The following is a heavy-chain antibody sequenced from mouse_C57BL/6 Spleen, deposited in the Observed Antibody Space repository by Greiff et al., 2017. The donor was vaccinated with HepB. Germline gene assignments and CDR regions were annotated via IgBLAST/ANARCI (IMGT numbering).Heavy chain of an antibody. CDR2: SDPENGDT. Sequence: EVQLQQSGAELVRPGASVKLSCTASGFNINDDYMHWVKQRPEQGLEWIGWSDPENGDTEYASKLQGKATITADTSSNTAYLQLSSLTSEDTAVYYCTLLRWDYAMDYWGQGTSVTVSS. V-gene: IGHV14-4*01. J-gene: IGHJ4*01. CDR1: GFNINDDY. D-gene: IGHD1-1*01. CDR3: TLLRWDYAMDY.